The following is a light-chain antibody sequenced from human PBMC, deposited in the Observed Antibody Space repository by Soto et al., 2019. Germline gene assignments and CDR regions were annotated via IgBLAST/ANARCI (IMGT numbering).Light chain of an antibody. V-gene: IGKV4-1*01. CDR1: QRVLYTSNNKNY. Sequence: DIVMTQSPHSLAVSLGERATINCKSRQRVLYTSNNKNYLAWYQQKPGQPPKLXIFWASTRDSGVPDRFSGSGSGTDFTLTISSLQAEDVAVYYCQQYYATPRTFGQGTKVDIK. J-gene: IGKJ1*01. CDR3: QQYYATPRT. CDR2: WAS.